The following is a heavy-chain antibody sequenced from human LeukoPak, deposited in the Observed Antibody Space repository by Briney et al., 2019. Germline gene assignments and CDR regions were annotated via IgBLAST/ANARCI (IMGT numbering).Heavy chain of an antibody. CDR3: ARDVTSSVTHSMGRIFEY. J-gene: IGHJ4*02. Sequence: ASVKVSCKTSSDTFSVYGMSWVRHAPGQGLEWMGWIGGYSGDTDYAQKFQGGLTLTRETSTSTVYMELRSLTSDDTAVYYCARDVTSSVTHSMGRIFEYWGQGSLVTVSS. V-gene: IGHV1-18*01. CDR1: SDTFSVYG. D-gene: IGHD4-17*01. CDR2: IGGYSGDT.